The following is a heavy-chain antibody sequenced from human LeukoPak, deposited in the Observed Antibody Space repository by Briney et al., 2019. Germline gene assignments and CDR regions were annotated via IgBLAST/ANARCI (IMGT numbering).Heavy chain of an antibody. D-gene: IGHD5-18*01. J-gene: IGHJ6*02. CDR1: GGSFSGYY. CDR3: ARGRDPRYSYGPFPPPGTYGMDV. Sequence: SETLSLTCAVYGGSFSGYYWSWIRQPPGKGLEWIGEINHSGSTNYNPSLKSRVTISVDTSKNQFSLKLSSVTAADTALYYCARGRDPRYSYGPFPPPGTYGMDVWGQGTTVTVSS. CDR2: INHSGST. V-gene: IGHV4-34*01.